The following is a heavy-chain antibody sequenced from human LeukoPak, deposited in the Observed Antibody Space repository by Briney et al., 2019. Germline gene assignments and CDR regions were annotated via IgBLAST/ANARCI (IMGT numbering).Heavy chain of an antibody. V-gene: IGHV4-38-2*01. Sequence: PSETLSLTCAVSGYSISTGYFWGWIRQSPGQGLEWIGSIFHTGSASYNPSLKSRATLSVDTSKNEFSLKLTSVSAADTAIYYCASSRGTYIDYWGQGTLVIVSS. D-gene: IGHD3-16*01. CDR2: IFHTGSA. CDR3: ASSRGTYIDY. CDR1: GYSISTGYF. J-gene: IGHJ4*02.